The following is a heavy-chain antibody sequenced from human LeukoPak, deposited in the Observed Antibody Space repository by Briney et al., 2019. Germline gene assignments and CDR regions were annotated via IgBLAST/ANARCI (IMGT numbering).Heavy chain of an antibody. CDR3: ARGPDVVLVSHWSFFDY. Sequence: GGCLRLSCAASGFTFSSYAMHWVRQVPGKGLEYVSAIRSSGGSTYYANSVKGRFTISRDNSKNTLYLQMGSLRTEDMAIYYCARGPDVVLVSHWSFFDYWGQGTLVTVSS. V-gene: IGHV3-64*01. CDR2: IRSSGGST. D-gene: IGHD2-8*02. J-gene: IGHJ4*02. CDR1: GFTFSSYA.